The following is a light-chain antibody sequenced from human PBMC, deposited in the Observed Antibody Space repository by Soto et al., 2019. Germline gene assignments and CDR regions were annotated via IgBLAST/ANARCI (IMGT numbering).Light chain of an antibody. V-gene: IGKV1-39*01. Sequence: DIQVTQSPSSLSASVGDRVTITCRASQSISSCLNWYQQKPGKAPKLLIYAASSLQSGVPSRFSGSGSGTDFSLTISSLQPEDFASYYCQESYSTPWAFGQGTKVEI. CDR2: AAS. CDR1: QSISSC. CDR3: QESYSTPWA. J-gene: IGKJ1*01.